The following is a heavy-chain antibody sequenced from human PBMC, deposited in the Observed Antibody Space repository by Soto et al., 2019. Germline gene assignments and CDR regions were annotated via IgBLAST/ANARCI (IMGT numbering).Heavy chain of an antibody. Sequence: GGSLRLPCAASGFTFSGSAMHWGRQASGKGLEWVVRIRSKANSYSTAYAASVKGRFTISRDDSKNTAYLQMNSLKTEDTAVYYCTRHRYYDFRSGSYGMDVWGQGTTVTVSS. CDR2: IRSKANSYST. CDR1: GFTFSGSA. V-gene: IGHV3-73*01. CDR3: TRHRYYDFRSGSYGMDV. J-gene: IGHJ6*02. D-gene: IGHD3-3*01.